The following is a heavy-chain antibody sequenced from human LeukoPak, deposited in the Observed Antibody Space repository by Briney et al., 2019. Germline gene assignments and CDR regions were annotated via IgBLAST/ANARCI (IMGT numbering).Heavy chain of an antibody. V-gene: IGHV1-69*13. Sequence: ASVKVSCKASGGTFSSYAISWVRQAPAQGLEWMGGIIPIFGTANYAQKFQGRVTITADESTSTAYMELSSLRSEDTAVYYCARDLKRGDGYAPATFDYWGQGTLVTVSS. D-gene: IGHD5-24*01. J-gene: IGHJ4*02. CDR3: ARDLKRGDGYAPATFDY. CDR1: GGTFSSYA. CDR2: IIPIFGTA.